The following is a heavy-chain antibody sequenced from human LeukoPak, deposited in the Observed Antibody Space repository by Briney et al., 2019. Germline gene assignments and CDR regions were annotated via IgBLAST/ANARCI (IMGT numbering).Heavy chain of an antibody. CDR1: GGSISSGGYY. D-gene: IGHD3-22*01. J-gene: IGHJ4*02. CDR3: ASTIRYYYDSSGYFDY. CDR2: IYCSGST. Sequence: SETLSLTCTVSGGSISSGGYYWSWIRQHPGKGLEWIGYIYCSGSTYYNPSLKSRVTLSVDTSKNQFSLKLSSVTAADTAVYYCASTIRYYYDSSGYFDYWGQGTLVTVSS. V-gene: IGHV4-31*03.